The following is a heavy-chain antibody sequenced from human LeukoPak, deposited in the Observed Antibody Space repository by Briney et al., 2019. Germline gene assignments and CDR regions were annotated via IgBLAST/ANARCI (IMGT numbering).Heavy chain of an antibody. V-gene: IGHV1-2*02. CDR3: ARDIYYDSSGHDY. CDR1: GYTFTGYY. CDR2: INPKNGGT. Sequence: ASVKVSCKASGYTFTGYYMHWVRQAPGQALEWIGWINPKNGGTYYAQKFQGRVTMTGDTSISTAYMELTSLRSDDTAMYYCARDIYYDSSGHDYWGQGTLVTVSS. J-gene: IGHJ4*02. D-gene: IGHD3-22*01.